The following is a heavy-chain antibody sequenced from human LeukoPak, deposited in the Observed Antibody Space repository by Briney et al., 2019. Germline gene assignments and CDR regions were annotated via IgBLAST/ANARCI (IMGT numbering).Heavy chain of an antibody. Sequence: ASVKVSCKASGYTFTGYYMHWARQAPGQGLEWMGWINPNSGGTNYAQKFQGRVTMTRDTSISTAYMELSRLRSDDTAVYYCARVEMATIAFWGQGTLVTVSS. V-gene: IGHV1-2*02. D-gene: IGHD5-24*01. CDR2: INPNSGGT. CDR3: ARVEMATIAF. J-gene: IGHJ4*02. CDR1: GYTFTGYY.